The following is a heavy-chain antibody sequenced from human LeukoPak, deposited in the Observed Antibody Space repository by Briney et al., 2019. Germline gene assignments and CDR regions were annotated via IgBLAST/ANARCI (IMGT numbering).Heavy chain of an antibody. CDR1: GLTFSSYA. CDR2: ISYDGSNK. Sequence: PGGSVRLSCAASGLTFSSYAMHWVRQAPGKGLEWVAVISYDGSNKYYADSVKARFTISRDNSKNTLYLQMNSLRAEDTAVYYCARDRDYYDSSGPLDYWGQGTLVTVSS. D-gene: IGHD3-22*01. J-gene: IGHJ4*02. V-gene: IGHV3-30-3*01. CDR3: ARDRDYYDSSGPLDY.